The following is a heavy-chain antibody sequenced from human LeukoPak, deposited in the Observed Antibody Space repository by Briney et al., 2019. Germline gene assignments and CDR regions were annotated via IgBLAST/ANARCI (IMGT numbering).Heavy chain of an antibody. CDR2: INPNTGGT. Sequence: ASVKVSCKASGGTFSSYAISWVRQAPGQGLEWMGWINPNTGGTNYAQKFQGRVTMTRDTSSSAAYMELSRLRFDDTAVYYCARGPETNWFDPWGQGTLVTVSS. CDR3: ARGPETNWFDP. V-gene: IGHV1-2*02. J-gene: IGHJ5*02. CDR1: GGTFSSYA.